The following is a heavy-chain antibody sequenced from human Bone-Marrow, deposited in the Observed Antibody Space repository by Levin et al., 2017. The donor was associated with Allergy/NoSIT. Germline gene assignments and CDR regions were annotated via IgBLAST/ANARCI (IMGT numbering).Heavy chain of an antibody. J-gene: IGHJ3*02. CDR3: ARDVSGTYFAFGS. Sequence: SETLSLTCNVSGGSIGTSFWSWIRQPPGKGLEWIGYISNTGSTDYNPSLKSRVTISTTRSKNQFSLKLTSVTAADTALYYCARDVSGTYFAFGSWGQGTMVTVSS. D-gene: IGHD1-26*01. V-gene: IGHV4-59*01. CDR1: GGSIGTSF. CDR2: ISNTGST.